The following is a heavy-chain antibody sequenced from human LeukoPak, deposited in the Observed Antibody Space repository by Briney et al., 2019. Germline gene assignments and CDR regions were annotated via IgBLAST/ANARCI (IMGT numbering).Heavy chain of an antibody. D-gene: IGHD3-22*01. CDR1: GFTFYGYA. Sequence: ARSLRLSCAASGFTFYGYAMLWVGQAPGKDLQGVSGISWNSGSIGYADSVKGRFTISRDNAKNSLHLQMHSLRAEDTALYYCAKGYYYDSSGYLDARNYFDYWGQGTLVTVSS. CDR2: ISWNSGSI. J-gene: IGHJ4*02. CDR3: AKGYYYDSSGYLDARNYFDY. V-gene: IGHV3-9*01.